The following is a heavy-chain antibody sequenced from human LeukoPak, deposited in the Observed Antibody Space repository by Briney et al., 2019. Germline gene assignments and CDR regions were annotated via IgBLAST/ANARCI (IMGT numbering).Heavy chain of an antibody. V-gene: IGHV3-30*18. J-gene: IGHJ5*02. CDR3: GKYSDYGDYLDWFDP. D-gene: IGHD4-17*01. CDR1: GFTFSSYG. CDR2: ISYHGSNK. Sequence: GKSLRLSCAASGFTFSSYGMHWVRQAPGKGLEWVAVISYHGSNKYYADSVKGRFTISRDNSKNTLYLQKNSLRAEDTAVYYCGKYSDYGDYLDWFDPWGQGTLVTVSS.